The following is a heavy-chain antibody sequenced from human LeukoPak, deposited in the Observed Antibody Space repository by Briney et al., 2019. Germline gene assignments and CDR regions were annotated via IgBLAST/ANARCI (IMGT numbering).Heavy chain of an antibody. D-gene: IGHD5-18*01. Sequence: PGGSLRLSCAVSGFTFSRYSMNWVRQAPGKGLEWVSSISNIGTSIYYADSVKGRFTISRDNAKNSLYLQMDSLRAEDTAVYYCAPEDTAMVEHLDFDYWGQGTLVTVSS. CDR3: APEDTAMVEHLDFDY. J-gene: IGHJ4*02. V-gene: IGHV3-21*01. CDR1: GFTFSRYS. CDR2: ISNIGTSI.